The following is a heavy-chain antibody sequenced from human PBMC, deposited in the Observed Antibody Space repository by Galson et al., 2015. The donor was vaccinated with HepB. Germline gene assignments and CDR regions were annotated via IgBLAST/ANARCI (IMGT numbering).Heavy chain of an antibody. D-gene: IGHD4-17*01. CDR1: GFTFSDYY. V-gene: IGHV3-11*01. CDR3: ARDGQHDYGDHLADY. Sequence: SLRLSCAASGFTFSDYYMSWLRQAPGKGLEWVSYISSSGSTIYYADSVKGRFTISRDNAKNSLYLQMNSLRAEDTAVYYCARDGQHDYGDHLADYWGQGTLVTVSS. CDR2: ISSSGSTI. J-gene: IGHJ4*02.